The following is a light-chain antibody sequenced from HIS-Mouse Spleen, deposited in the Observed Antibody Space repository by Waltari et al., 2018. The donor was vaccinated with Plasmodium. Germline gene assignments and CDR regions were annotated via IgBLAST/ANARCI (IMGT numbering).Light chain of an antibody. Sequence: EIVMTQSPATLSLSPGERATLSCRASQSVSSSYLSWYQQKLGQAPRLLIYGASTRATGIPARFSGSGSGTDFTLTSSSLQPEDVAVYYCQQDYNVPYTFGQGTKLEIK. CDR2: GAS. V-gene: IGKV3D-7*01. J-gene: IGKJ2*01. CDR1: QSVSSSY. CDR3: QQDYNVPYT.